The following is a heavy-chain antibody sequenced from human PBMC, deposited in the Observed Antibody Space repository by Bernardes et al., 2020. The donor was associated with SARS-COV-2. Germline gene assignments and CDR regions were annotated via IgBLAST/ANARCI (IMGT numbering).Heavy chain of an antibody. V-gene: IGHV3-23*01. CDR2: ISGSGGST. J-gene: IGHJ6*02. D-gene: IGHD6-13*01. CDR3: AKDQAAAGHYYYYGMDV. Sequence: GGSLRLSCAASGFTFSSYAMSWVRQAPGKGLEWVSAISGSGGSTYYADSVKGRFTISRDNSKNTLYLQMNSLRAEDTAVYYCAKDQAAAGHYYYYGMDVWGQGTTVTVSS. CDR1: GFTFSSYA.